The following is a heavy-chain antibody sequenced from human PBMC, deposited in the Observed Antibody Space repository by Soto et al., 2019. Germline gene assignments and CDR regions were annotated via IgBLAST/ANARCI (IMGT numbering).Heavy chain of an antibody. CDR2: INHSGST. Sequence: SETLSLTCAVYGGSFSGYYWSWIRQPPGKGLEWIGEINHSGSTNYNPSLKSRVTISVDTSKNQFSLKLSSVTAADTAVYYCARGYYGRWYYGSGAYGMDVWGQGTTVTVSS. CDR1: GGSFSGYY. V-gene: IGHV4-34*01. D-gene: IGHD3-10*01. CDR3: ARGYYGRWYYGSGAYGMDV. J-gene: IGHJ6*02.